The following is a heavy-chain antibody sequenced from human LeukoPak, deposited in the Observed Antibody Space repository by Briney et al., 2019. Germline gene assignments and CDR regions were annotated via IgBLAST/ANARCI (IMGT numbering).Heavy chain of an antibody. CDR1: GFTFSSYG. J-gene: IGHJ4*02. Sequence: GGSLRLSCAASGFTFSSYGMHWVRQAPGKGLEWVAFIRYDGSNKYYADSVKGRFTISRDNSKNTLYLQMNSLRAEDTAVYYCAKPGYCSGGSCRHYFDYWGQGTLVTVSS. V-gene: IGHV3-30*02. D-gene: IGHD2-15*01. CDR3: AKPGYCSGGSCRHYFDY. CDR2: IRYDGSNK.